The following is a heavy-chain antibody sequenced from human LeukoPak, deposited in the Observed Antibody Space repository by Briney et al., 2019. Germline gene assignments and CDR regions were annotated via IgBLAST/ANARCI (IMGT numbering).Heavy chain of an antibody. CDR1: GGSISSYY. CDR2: IYYSGST. J-gene: IGHJ4*02. D-gene: IGHD5-18*01. CDR3: ATNSYGYGRFDY. V-gene: IGHV4-59*01. Sequence: SETLSLTCTVSGGSISSYYWSWIRQPPGKGLEWIGYIYYSGSTNYNPSLKSRVTISVDTSKNQFSLKLSSVTAADTAVCYCATNSYGYGRFDYWGQGTLVTVSS.